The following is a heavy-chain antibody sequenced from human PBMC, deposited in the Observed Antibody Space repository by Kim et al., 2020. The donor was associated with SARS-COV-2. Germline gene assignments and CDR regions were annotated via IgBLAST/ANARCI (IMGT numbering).Heavy chain of an antibody. V-gene: IGHV4-39*01. D-gene: IGHD6-13*01. J-gene: IGHJ6*02. CDR3: ARLERSSWYSLDYYYGMDV. Sequence: SETLSLTCTVSGGSISSSSYYWGWIRQPPGKGLEWIGSIYYSGSTYYNPSLKSRVTISVDTSKNQFSLKLSSVTAADTAVYYCARLERSSWYSLDYYYGMDVWGQGTTVTVSS. CDR2: IYYSGST. CDR1: GGSISSSSYY.